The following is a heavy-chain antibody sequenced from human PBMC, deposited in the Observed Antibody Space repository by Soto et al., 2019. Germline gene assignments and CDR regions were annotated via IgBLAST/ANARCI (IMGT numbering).Heavy chain of an antibody. Sequence: SETLSLTCAVYGGSFSGYYWSWIRQPPGKGLEWIGEINHSGSTNYNPSLKSRGTISVDTSKNQFSLKLSSVTAADTAVYYCARNIRGGLAGFDYWGQGTLVTVSS. V-gene: IGHV4-34*01. CDR3: ARNIRGGLAGFDY. D-gene: IGHD2-2*02. J-gene: IGHJ4*02. CDR1: GGSFSGYY. CDR2: INHSGST.